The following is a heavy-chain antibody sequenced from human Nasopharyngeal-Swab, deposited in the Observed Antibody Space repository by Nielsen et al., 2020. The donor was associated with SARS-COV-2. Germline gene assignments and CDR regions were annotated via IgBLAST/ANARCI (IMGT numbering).Heavy chain of an antibody. CDR1: GYTFTSYG. V-gene: IGHV1-18*04. Sequence: ASVKVSCKASGYTFTSYGISWVRQAPGQGLEWMGWISAYNGNTNYAQKLQGRVTMTTDTSTSTAYMELRSLRSDDTAVYYCARDPLGSSSSVGGYWGQGTLVTVSS. CDR3: ARDPLGSSSSVGGY. J-gene: IGHJ4*02. CDR2: ISAYNGNT. D-gene: IGHD6-6*01.